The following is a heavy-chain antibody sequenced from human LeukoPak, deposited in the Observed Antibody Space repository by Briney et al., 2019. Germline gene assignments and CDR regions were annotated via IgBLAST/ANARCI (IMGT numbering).Heavy chain of an antibody. CDR2: INQDESAN. J-gene: IGHJ4*01. CDR3: AKLLRDVTIYDF. Sequence: PGGTLTLSCAASGFTFSSYSMSWVRQAPGKGLEWVASINQDESANFYVDSVKGRFTISRDNTKNLLFLQMNSLRVEDTAVYYCAKLLRDVTIYDFWGHGDLVTVSS. V-gene: IGHV3-7*01. CDR1: GFTFSSYS. D-gene: IGHD5-24*01.